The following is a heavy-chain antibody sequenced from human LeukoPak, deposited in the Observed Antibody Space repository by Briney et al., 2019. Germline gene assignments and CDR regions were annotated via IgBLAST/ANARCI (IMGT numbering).Heavy chain of an antibody. J-gene: IGHJ5*02. CDR3: ARTRYCSSTSCPGGRNWFDP. Sequence: PSETLSLTCAVYGGSFSGYYWSWIRQPPGKGLEWIGEINHSGSTNYNPSLKSRVTISVDTSKNQFSLKLSSVTAADTAVYYCARTRYCSSTSCPGGRNWFDPWGQGTLVTVSS. V-gene: IGHV4-34*01. CDR1: GGSFSGYY. D-gene: IGHD2-2*01. CDR2: INHSGST.